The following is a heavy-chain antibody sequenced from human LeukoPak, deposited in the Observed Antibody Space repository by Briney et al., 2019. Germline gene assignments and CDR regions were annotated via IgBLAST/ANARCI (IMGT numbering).Heavy chain of an antibody. CDR1: GGSFSGYY. D-gene: IGHD3-10*01. J-gene: IGHJ4*02. CDR2: INHSGST. CDR3: ARGGSPHGSGSMGSPFDY. V-gene: IGHV4-34*01. Sequence: SETLSLTCAVYGGSFSGYYWSWIRQPPGKGLEWIGEINHSGSTNYNPSLKSRVTISVDTSKNQFSLKLSSVTAADTAVYYGARGGSPHGSGSMGSPFDYWGQGTLVTVSS.